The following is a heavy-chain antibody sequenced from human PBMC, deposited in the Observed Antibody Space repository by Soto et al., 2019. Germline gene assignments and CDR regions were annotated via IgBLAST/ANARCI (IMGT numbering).Heavy chain of an antibody. J-gene: IGHJ4*02. CDR2: IYTSGST. Sequence: KTSETLSLTCTVSGGSVSSESHYWSWIRQTPWKGLEWIGRIYTSGSTNYNPSLKSRVTMSVDTSKNQFSLKLSSVTAADTAVYYCASTTYYYDSSGYSTFDYWGQGTLVTVSS. CDR3: ASTTYYYDSSGYSTFDY. D-gene: IGHD3-22*01. CDR1: GGSVSSESHY. V-gene: IGHV4-61*01.